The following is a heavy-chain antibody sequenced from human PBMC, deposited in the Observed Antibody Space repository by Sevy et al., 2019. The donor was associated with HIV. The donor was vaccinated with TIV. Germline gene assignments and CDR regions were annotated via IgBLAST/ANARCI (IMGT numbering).Heavy chain of an antibody. V-gene: IGHV4-61*02. CDR2: IYTRGST. CDR1: GGSMSSGNYY. J-gene: IGHJ5*01. D-gene: IGHD3-9*01. CDR3: ARDLGDYDILTTYYKSWFDS. Sequence: SETLSLTCTVSGGSMSSGNYYWSWIRQPAGKGLEWIGRIYTRGSTNYNPSLKSRVTISIDTSKNQFSLKLSSVTAADTAVYYCARDLGDYDILTTYYKSWFDSWGQGTLVTVSS.